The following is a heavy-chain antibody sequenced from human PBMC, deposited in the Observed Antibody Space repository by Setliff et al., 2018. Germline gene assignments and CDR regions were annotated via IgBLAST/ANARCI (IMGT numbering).Heavy chain of an antibody. V-gene: IGHV3-7*03. Sequence: GGSLRLSCAASGFTFSNYWMNWGRQAPGKGPEWVANINQRGSERNYVDSVKGRFTISRDNAKNSLYLQMSSLRADDTAVYYCATDQNRAFEDWGQGVLVTVSS. J-gene: IGHJ4*02. CDR1: GFTFSNYW. CDR2: INQRGSER. CDR3: ATDQNRAFED.